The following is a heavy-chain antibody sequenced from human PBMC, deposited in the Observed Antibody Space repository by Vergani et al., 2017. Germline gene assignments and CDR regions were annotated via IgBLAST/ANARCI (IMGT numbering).Heavy chain of an antibody. V-gene: IGHV1-46*02. CDR1: GYIFKNYY. J-gene: IGHJ4*02. Sequence: QVQLVRSGAAVKKPGASAKVSCTASGYIFKNYYMHWLRLAPGQGFPWMGVVNFVTGAATSPQKFEGRITMTRDTSTATFYMDLSSLKYEDTAIYYCARSIGYCTSGSCRPYYFDLWGQGTLVTVSS. CDR3: ARSIGYCTSGSCRPYYFDL. D-gene: IGHD2-15*01. CDR2: VNFVTGAA.